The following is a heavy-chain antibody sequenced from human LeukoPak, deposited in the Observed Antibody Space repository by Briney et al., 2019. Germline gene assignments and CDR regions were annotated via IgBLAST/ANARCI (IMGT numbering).Heavy chain of an antibody. CDR1: RYTFTSYY. CDR2: INPSGGST. V-gene: IGHV1-46*01. D-gene: IGHD4-17*01. J-gene: IGHJ4*02. CDR3: ARDSPYGDHIDY. Sequence: ASVKVSCKASRYTFTSYYMHWVRQAPGQGLEWMGIINPSGGSTSYAQKFQGGVTMTRDMSTSTVYMELSSLRSEDTAVYYCARDSPYGDHIDYWGQGTLVTVSS.